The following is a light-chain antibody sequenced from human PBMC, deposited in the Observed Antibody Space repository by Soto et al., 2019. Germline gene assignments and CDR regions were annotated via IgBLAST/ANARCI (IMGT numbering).Light chain of an antibody. Sequence: EIGLTQSPGTLSLSPGERATLSCRASQSVSSSYLARYQQKPGQTTRLLIYGASSRATGIPDGFSCSGSGTDFTLTIRSLEPEDFAVYYCQQYRTFGQGTKVESK. J-gene: IGKJ1*01. V-gene: IGKV3-20*01. CDR3: QQYRT. CDR2: GAS. CDR1: QSVSSSY.